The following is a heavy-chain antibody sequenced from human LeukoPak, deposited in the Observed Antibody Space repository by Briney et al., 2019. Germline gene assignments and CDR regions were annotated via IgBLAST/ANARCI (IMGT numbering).Heavy chain of an antibody. CDR1: GFTFSSYS. Sequence: GGSLRLSCAASGFTFSSYSMNWVRQAPGKGLEWVSYISSSSSSIYYADSVKGRFTISRDNAKDSLYLAMNSLRDEDTAVYYCGRGGYYGSGSYYFHWGQGTLVTVSS. CDR2: ISSSSSSI. J-gene: IGHJ4*02. D-gene: IGHD3-10*01. V-gene: IGHV3-48*02. CDR3: GRGGYYGSGSYYFH.